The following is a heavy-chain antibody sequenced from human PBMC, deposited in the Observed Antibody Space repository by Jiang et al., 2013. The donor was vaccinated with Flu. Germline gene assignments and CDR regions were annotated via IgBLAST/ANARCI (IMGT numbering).Heavy chain of an antibody. D-gene: IGHD1-26*01. Sequence: GAEVKKPGASVKVSCKASGYTFTSYGISWVRQAPGQGLEWMGWINAYNGNRKYSQKFQGRVTMTTDTSTSTAYMEMRSLRFDDAAVYYCAREMIVGANHDAFDIWGQGTKVTVSS. V-gene: IGHV1-18*04. J-gene: IGHJ3*02. CDR1: GYTFTSYG. CDR3: AREMIVGANHDAFDI. CDR2: INAYNGNR.